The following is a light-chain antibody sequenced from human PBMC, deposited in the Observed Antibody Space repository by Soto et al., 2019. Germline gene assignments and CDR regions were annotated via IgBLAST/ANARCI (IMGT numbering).Light chain of an antibody. CDR1: SSNVGSHT. V-gene: IGLV1-44*01. Sequence: QSVLTQPPSASGTPGQRVTISCSGSSSNVGSHTVNWYQQVPGTAPTLLIYDNNRRPSGVPDRFSGSKSATSASLAISGLQSDDEADYYCAAWADSMNGVFGGGTKLTVL. J-gene: IGLJ2*01. CDR2: DNN. CDR3: AAWADSMNGV.